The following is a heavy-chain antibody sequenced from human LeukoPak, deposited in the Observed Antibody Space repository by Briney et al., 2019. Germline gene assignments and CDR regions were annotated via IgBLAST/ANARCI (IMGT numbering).Heavy chain of an antibody. D-gene: IGHD6-13*01. CDR3: ARDLIAAATGAFDI. J-gene: IGHJ3*02. CDR2: IYTSGST. Sequence: SETLSLTCTVSGGSISSGSYYWSWIRQPAGKELEWIGRIYTSGSTNYNPSLKSRVTISVDTSKNQFSLKLSSVTAADTAVYYCARDLIAAATGAFDIWGQGTMVTVSS. V-gene: IGHV4-61*02. CDR1: GGSISSGSYY.